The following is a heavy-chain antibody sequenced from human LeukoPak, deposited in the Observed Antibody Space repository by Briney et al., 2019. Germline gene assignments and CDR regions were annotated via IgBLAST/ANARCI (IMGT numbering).Heavy chain of an antibody. D-gene: IGHD1-26*01. CDR3: ARAYSESYFLFDP. Sequence: SETLSLTCTVSGGSISSYYWSWIRQPPGKALEWIGYIYYSGSTNYNPSLKSRVTISVDTSKNQFSLKLSSVTAADTAVYYCARAYSESYFLFDPWGQGTLVTVSS. CDR2: IYYSGST. J-gene: IGHJ5*02. CDR1: GGSISSYY. V-gene: IGHV4-59*01.